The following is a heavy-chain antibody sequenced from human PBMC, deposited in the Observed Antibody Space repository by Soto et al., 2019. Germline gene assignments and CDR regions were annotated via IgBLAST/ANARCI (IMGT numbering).Heavy chain of an antibody. V-gene: IGHV1-3*01. CDR1: GYTFTSYA. CDR2: INAGNGNT. CDR3: ARNHYCSSTSCYYGPYYYGMDV. D-gene: IGHD2-2*01. J-gene: IGHJ6*02. Sequence: EASVKVSCKASGYTFTSYAMHWVRQAPGQRLEWMGWINAGNGNTKYSQKFQGRVTITRDTSASTAYMELSSLRSEDTAVYYCARNHYCSSTSCYYGPYYYGMDVWGQGTTVTVSS.